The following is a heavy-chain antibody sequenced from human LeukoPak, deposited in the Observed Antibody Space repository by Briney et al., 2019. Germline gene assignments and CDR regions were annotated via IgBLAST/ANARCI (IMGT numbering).Heavy chain of an antibody. J-gene: IGHJ4*02. Sequence: GGSLRLSCAASGFTVSSNYMSWVRQAPGKGLEWVSVIYSGGSTYYADSVKGRFTISRDNSKNTLYLQMNGLRAEDTAVYYCARETVDIVATSWYFDYWGQGTLVTVSS. CDR3: ARETVDIVATSWYFDY. D-gene: IGHD5-12*01. V-gene: IGHV3-53*01. CDR2: IYSGGST. CDR1: GFTVSSNY.